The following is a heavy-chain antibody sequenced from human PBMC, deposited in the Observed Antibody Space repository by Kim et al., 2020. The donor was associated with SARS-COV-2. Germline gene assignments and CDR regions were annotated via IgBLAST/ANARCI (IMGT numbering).Heavy chain of an antibody. Sequence: SETLSLTCTVSGGSISSYYWSWIRQPPGKGLEWIGYIYYSGSTNYNPSLKSRVTISVDTSKNQFSLKLSSVTAADTAVYYCARGITGTTSAFDYWGQGTLVTVSS. CDR2: IYYSGST. V-gene: IGHV4-59*08. CDR1: GGSISSYY. CDR3: ARGITGTTSAFDY. D-gene: IGHD1-7*01. J-gene: IGHJ4*02.